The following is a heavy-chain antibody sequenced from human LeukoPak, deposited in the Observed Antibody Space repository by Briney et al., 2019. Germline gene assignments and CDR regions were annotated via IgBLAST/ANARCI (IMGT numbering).Heavy chain of an antibody. CDR2: ISSSSSYI. CDR1: GFTFSSYS. V-gene: IGHV3-21*01. Sequence: PGGSLRLSCAASGFTFSSYSMNWVRQAPGKGLEWVSSISSSSSYIYYADSVKGRFTISRDNAKNSLYLQMNSLRAEDTAVYYCARGRIAEAHYGMDVWGKGTTVTVSS. J-gene: IGHJ6*04. D-gene: IGHD6-13*01. CDR3: ARGRIAEAHYGMDV.